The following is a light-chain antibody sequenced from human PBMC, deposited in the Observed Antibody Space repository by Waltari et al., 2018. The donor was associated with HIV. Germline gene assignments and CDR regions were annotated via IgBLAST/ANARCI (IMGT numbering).Light chain of an antibody. CDR2: NNT. CDR1: NSHLGLNR. Sequence: QSVFTHPPSASGTPGHRLPISCSGSNSHLGLNRVHWYQHRPAFAPKLLCLNNTQGPAACPDRFSASKSGTSVSPAISGLQSEDEATYSCGARDDADNEYVFGKRNRVTVL. J-gene: IGLJ1*01. CDR3: GARDDADNEYV. V-gene: IGLV1-44*01.